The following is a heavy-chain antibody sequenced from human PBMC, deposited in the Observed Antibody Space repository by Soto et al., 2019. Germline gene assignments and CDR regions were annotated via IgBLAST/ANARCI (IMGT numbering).Heavy chain of an antibody. CDR3: ARDLKPIVVVPALLRPKTAGGFYGMDV. CDR1: GYTFTSYG. J-gene: IGHJ6*02. CDR2: ISAYNGNT. Sequence: QVQLVQSGAEVKKPGASVKVSCKASGYTFTSYGISWVRQAPGQGLEWMGWISAYNGNTNYAQKLQGRVTMTTDTSTSTAYMELRSLRSDDTAVYYCARDLKPIVVVPALLRPKTAGGFYGMDVWGQGTTVTVSS. D-gene: IGHD2-2*01. V-gene: IGHV1-18*04.